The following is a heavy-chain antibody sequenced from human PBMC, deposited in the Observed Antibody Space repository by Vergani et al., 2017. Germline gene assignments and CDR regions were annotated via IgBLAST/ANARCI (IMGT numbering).Heavy chain of an antibody. J-gene: IGHJ2*01. D-gene: IGHD3-3*01. CDR1: GGSISSGGYS. V-gene: IGHV4-30-2*01. CDR3: ARVLDDFWSGYHYWYFDL. CDR2: IYHSGST. Sequence: QLQLQESGSGLVKPSQPLSLTCAVSGGSISSGGYSWSWLRQPXGKGLEWIGYIYHSGSTYYNPSLKSRVTISVDRSKNQFSLKLSSVTAADTAVYYCARVLDDFWSGYHYWYFDLWGRGTLVTVSS.